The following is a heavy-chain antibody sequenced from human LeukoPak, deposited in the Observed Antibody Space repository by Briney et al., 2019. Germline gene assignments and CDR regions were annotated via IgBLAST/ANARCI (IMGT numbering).Heavy chain of an antibody. D-gene: IGHD5-12*01. CDR1: GFTFSSYA. J-gene: IGHJ4*02. CDR2: ISGSGGST. CDR3: AKEASGYDPWGY. V-gene: IGHV3-23*01. Sequence: GGSLRLSCAAAGFTFSSYAMSWVRQSAGKGREWVSAISGSGGSTYYAASVKGRLTISKDNSKNTLYLQMNSLRAEDTAVYYCAKEASGYDPWGYWGQGTLVTVSS.